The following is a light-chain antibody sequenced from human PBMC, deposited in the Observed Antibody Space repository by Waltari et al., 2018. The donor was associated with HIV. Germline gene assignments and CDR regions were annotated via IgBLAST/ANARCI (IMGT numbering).Light chain of an antibody. CDR1: VVDSGPEIY. V-gene: IGLV2-14*01. Sequence: QSALAQPASVSGSPGQSITISCAGAVVDSGPEIYVSWYQQHPGRAPRLIFYMPSRRPSGVAVRFSGSSSGMSATLTISGLQSDDEAHYYCSSYSTITSLYVFGTGTRVTVL. CDR3: SSYSTITSLYV. CDR2: MPS. J-gene: IGLJ1*01.